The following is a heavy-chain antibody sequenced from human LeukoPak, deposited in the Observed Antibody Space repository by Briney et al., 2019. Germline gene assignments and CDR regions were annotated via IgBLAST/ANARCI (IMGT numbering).Heavy chain of an antibody. CDR2: IKEDGSEN. Sequence: GGSLRLSCAASAFTFRSYWMSWVRQAPGKGLEWVANIKEDGSENYYVDSVKGRFTISRDNAENSLYQQMNSLRVEDTALYYCARYGNNVDSAFDIWGQGTMVTVSS. D-gene: IGHD4-17*01. V-gene: IGHV3-7*01. CDR1: AFTFRSYW. CDR3: ARYGNNVDSAFDI. J-gene: IGHJ3*02.